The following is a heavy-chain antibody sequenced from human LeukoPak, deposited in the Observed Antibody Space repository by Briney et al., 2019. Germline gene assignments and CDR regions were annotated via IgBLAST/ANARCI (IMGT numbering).Heavy chain of an antibody. CDR1: VYTFTSYD. V-gene: IGHV1-8*01. CDR3: ARVAAMAASDY. D-gene: IGHD5-18*01. CDR2: MNPNSGNP. Sequence: ASVNVSFKSSVYTFTSYDINWVGQATGQELEGMGWMNPNSGNPASAEKLQDTVTMPRNPSISTAYMELRSLRSEDTAVYYCARVAAMAASDYWGQGTLVTVSS. J-gene: IGHJ4*02.